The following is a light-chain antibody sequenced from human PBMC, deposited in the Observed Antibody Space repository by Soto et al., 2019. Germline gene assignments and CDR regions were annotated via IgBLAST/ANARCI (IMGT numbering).Light chain of an antibody. CDR2: TSG. J-gene: IGKJ2*01. Sequence: IHMTQSPSSLSASVGDRVTITCRASQRITTYFNWYQQKPGEAPKLLISTSGTLQRGVPSRFIGSGSGTDFTLTITCLQRADFATYFCQQTYNTPYTFGQGTKLEIK. V-gene: IGKV1-39*01. CDR3: QQTYNTPYT. CDR1: QRITTY.